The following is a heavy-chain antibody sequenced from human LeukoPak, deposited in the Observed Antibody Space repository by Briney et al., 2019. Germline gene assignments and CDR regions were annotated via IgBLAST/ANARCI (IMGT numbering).Heavy chain of an antibody. CDR3: ATRAVYGSGSYSYNWFDP. Sequence: ASVKVSCKVSGYTLTELSMHWVRQAPGKGLEWMGGFDPEDGETIYAQKFQGRVTMTEDTSTDTAYMELSSLRSEDTAVYYCATRAVYGSGSYSYNWFDPWGQGTLVTVSS. D-gene: IGHD3-10*01. J-gene: IGHJ5*02. CDR1: GYTLTELS. V-gene: IGHV1-24*01. CDR2: FDPEDGET.